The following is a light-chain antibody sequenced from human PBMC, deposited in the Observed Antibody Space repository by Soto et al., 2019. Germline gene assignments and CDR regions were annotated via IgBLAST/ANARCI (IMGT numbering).Light chain of an antibody. CDR1: QGIRND. CDR3: QQDYNSPCT. V-gene: IGKV1-6*01. J-gene: IGKJ1*01. CDR2: AAS. Sequence: AIQMTQSPSSLSASVGDRVTITCRASQGIRNDVGWYQQKPRKAPKLLIYAASSLHSGVPSRFSSGGSGTYFTLTSSSLQAEYLATYYCQQDYNSPCTFGQGTKVEIK.